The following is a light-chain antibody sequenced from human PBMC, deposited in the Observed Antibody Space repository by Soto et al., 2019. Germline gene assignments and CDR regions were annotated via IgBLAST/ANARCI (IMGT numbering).Light chain of an antibody. CDR2: GAS. V-gene: IGKV3-15*01. CDR3: QQYNNWPGGT. J-gene: IGKJ1*01. CDR1: QSVSSN. Sequence: EIVMTQSPATLSVSPGERATLSCRASQSVSSNLAWYQQKPGRAPRLLIYGASTRATGIPARFSGSGSGTEFTLTISSLQSEDFAVYYCQQYNNWPGGTFGQGTKVDIK.